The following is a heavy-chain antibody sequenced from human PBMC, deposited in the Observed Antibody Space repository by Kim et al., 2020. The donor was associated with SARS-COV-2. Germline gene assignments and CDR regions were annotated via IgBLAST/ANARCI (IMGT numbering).Heavy chain of an antibody. J-gene: IGHJ6*02. Sequence: GGSLRLSCAASGFTFSSYAMHWVRQAPGKGLEWVAVISYDGSNKYYADSVKGRFTISRDNSKNTLYLQMNSLRAEDTAVYYCARDKYVGGGSGPVGMDVWGQGTTVTVSS. D-gene: IGHD3-10*01. CDR3: ARDKYVGGGSGPVGMDV. CDR1: GFTFSSYA. V-gene: IGHV3-30*04. CDR2: ISYDGSNK.